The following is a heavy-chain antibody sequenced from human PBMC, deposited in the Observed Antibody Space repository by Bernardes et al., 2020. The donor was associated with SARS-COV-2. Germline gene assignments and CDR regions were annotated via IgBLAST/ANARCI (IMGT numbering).Heavy chain of an antibody. V-gene: IGHV4-39*01. CDR1: GGSISSSSYY. Sequence: SETLSLTYTVSGGSISSSSYYWGWIRQPPGKGLEWIGRIYYSGSTYYNPSLKSRVTISADTSKNQFSLKLSSVTAADTAVYYCARRGWGSTDYGVYASSHLCAFDIWGQGTIVTVSS. CDR3: ARRGWGSTDYGVYASSHLCAFDI. CDR2: IYYSGST. J-gene: IGHJ3*02. D-gene: IGHD4-17*01.